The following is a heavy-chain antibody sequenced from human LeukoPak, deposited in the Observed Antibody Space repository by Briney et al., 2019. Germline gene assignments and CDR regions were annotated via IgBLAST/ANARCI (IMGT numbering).Heavy chain of an antibody. Sequence: AGGSLRLSCAASGFTFSSYAMTWVRQAPGKGLEWVSIISGGGGDTFHADSVKGRFTISRDNSKNTLYLQLNSLRVEDTAVYYCARDMTMVTTGDYWGQGTLVTVSS. V-gene: IGHV3-23*01. D-gene: IGHD4-17*01. CDR3: ARDMTMVTTGDY. CDR1: GFTFSSYA. J-gene: IGHJ4*02. CDR2: ISGGGGDT.